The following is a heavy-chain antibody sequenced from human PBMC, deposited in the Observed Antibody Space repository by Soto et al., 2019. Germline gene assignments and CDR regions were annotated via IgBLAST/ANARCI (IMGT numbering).Heavy chain of an antibody. CDR3: ARGGGSPAASNWFDP. J-gene: IGHJ5*02. CDR1: GYTFTGYY. CDR2: INPNSGGT. D-gene: IGHD2-2*01. V-gene: IGHV1-2*04. Sequence: AASVKVSCKASGYTFTGYYMHWVRQAPGQGLEWMGWINPNSGGTNYAQKFQGWVTMTRDTSISTAYMELSRLRSDDTAVYYCARGGGSPAASNWFDPWGQGTLVTVSS.